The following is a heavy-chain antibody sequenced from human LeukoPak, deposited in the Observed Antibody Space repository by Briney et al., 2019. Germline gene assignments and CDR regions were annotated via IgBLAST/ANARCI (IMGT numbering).Heavy chain of an antibody. D-gene: IGHD3-9*01. J-gene: IGHJ5*02. CDR1: GYTFTSYY. CDR2: INPSGGST. V-gene: IGHV1-46*01. CDR3: AGGGFYDILTGYSNWFDP. Sequence: ASVKVSCKASGYTFTSYYMHWVRQAPGQGLEWMGIINPSGGSTSYAQKFQGRVTMTRDTSTSTVYMELSSLRSEDTAMYYCAGGGFYDILTGYSNWFDPWGQGTLVTVSS.